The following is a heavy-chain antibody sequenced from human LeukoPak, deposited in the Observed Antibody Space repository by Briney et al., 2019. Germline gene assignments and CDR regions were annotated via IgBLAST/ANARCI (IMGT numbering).Heavy chain of an antibody. CDR2: IHPGVSDT. V-gene: IGHV5-51*01. CDR1: GYRFISYW. Sequence: GESLKISCKGSGYRFISYWIGWVRQMPGTGLGGVGIIHPGVSDTPKSPSFQGQVVISVDRSISTAYLQWNSPKASETAMYYCAASPPHCGPDCPFDYWGQGTLVTVSS. CDR3: AASPPHCGPDCPFDY. D-gene: IGHD2-21*02. J-gene: IGHJ4*02.